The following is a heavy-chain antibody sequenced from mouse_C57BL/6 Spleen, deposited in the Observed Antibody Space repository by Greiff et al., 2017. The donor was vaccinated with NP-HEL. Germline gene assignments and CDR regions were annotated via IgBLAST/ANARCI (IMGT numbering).Heavy chain of an antibody. CDR2: IDPANGNT. D-gene: IGHD2-1*01. V-gene: IGHV14-3*01. CDR1: GFNIKNTY. J-gene: IGHJ4*01. CDR3: ARPYGTRDYYAMDY. Sequence: EVQGVESVAELVRPGASVKLSCTASGFNIKNTYMHWVKQRPEQGLEWIGRIDPANGNTKYAPKFQGKATITADTSSNTAYLQLSSLTSEDTAIYYCARPYGTRDYYAMDYWGQGTSVTVSS.